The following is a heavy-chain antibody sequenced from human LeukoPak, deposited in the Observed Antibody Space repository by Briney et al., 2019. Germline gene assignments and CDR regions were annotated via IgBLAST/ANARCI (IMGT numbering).Heavy chain of an antibody. D-gene: IGHD1-7*01. CDR3: ASFLTQLELVDY. CDR1: GFTFSSYW. J-gene: IGHJ4*02. CDR2: INSDGSST. Sequence: PGRSLRLSCAASGFTFSSYWMHWVRQAPGKGLVWVSRINSDGSSTSYADSVKGRFTISRDNAKNTLYLQMNSLRAEDTAVYYCASFLTQLELVDYWGQGTLVTVSS. V-gene: IGHV3-74*01.